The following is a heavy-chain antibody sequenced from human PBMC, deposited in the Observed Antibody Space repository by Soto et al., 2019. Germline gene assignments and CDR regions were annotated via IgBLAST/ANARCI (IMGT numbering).Heavy chain of an antibody. CDR1: GFTFSSYA. Sequence: EVQLLESGGTLGQPGGSLRLSCVASGFTFSSYAMSWVRQAPGKGLEWVSGISGSGVSTYYADSVRGRFTISRDYSKNTLYLQMNSLRAEDTAVYFCATDYSQTGDCSAGSCYSDYWGQGTLVTVSS. V-gene: IGHV3-23*01. CDR3: ATDYSQTGDCSAGSCYSDY. CDR2: ISGSGVST. D-gene: IGHD2-15*01. J-gene: IGHJ4*02.